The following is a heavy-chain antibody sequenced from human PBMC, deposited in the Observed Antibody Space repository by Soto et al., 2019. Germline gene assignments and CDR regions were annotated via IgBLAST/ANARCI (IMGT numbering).Heavy chain of an antibody. V-gene: IGHV3-15*07. J-gene: IGHJ6*02. CDR2: IKSKTDGGTT. Sequence: GGSLRLSCAASGFTFSNAWMNWVRQAPGKGLEWVGRIKSKTDGGTTDYAAPVKGRFTISRDDSKNTLYLQMNSLKTEDTAVYYCTTLGYCSGGSCYSDYYYYGMDVWGQGTTVTVSS. CDR1: GFTFSNAW. CDR3: TTLGYCSGGSCYSDYYYYGMDV. D-gene: IGHD2-15*01.